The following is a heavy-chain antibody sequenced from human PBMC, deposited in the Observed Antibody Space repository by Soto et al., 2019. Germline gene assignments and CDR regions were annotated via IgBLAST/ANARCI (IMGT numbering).Heavy chain of an antibody. CDR3: ARERCSGGSCYETYGMDV. D-gene: IGHD2-15*01. CDR1: GGTFSSYA. V-gene: IGHV1-69*01. Sequence: QVQLVQSGAEVKKPGSSVKVSCKASGGTFSSYAISWVRQAPGQGLEWMGGIIPIFGTANYAQKFQGRVTITADESPSTAYMELSSLRSEDTAVYYCARERCSGGSCYETYGMDVWGQGTTVTVSS. CDR2: IIPIFGTA. J-gene: IGHJ6*02.